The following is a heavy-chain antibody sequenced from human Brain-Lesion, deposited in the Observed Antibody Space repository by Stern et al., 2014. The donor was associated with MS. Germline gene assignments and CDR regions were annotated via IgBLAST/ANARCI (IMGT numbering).Heavy chain of an antibody. J-gene: IGHJ6*02. V-gene: IGHV1-2*02. Sequence: QMQLVQSGAEVKKPGASVKVSCKTSGYIFTGYYIHWVRQAPGQGLEWMAWINPNTGGPKYAQKFQGRVTMSRDTSISTAYVELSSLTSDDTAVYYCARDQRGITIFGVVTDYYYLGMDVWGQGNTVTVSS. D-gene: IGHD3-3*01. CDR2: INPNTGGP. CDR1: GYIFTGYY. CDR3: ARDQRGITIFGVVTDYYYLGMDV.